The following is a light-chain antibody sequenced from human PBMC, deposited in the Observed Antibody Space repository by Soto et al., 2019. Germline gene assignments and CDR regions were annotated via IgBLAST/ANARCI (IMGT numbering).Light chain of an antibody. CDR1: QSVTNF. Sequence: EIVLTQSPATLSLSPGERATLSCRASQSVTNFLAWYQQKPGQAPRLLIYGAFNRATGIPARFSGSGSGTEFTLTISSLEPEDSAIYYCQQRNIWPPVTFGQGTRLEIK. CDR2: GAF. J-gene: IGKJ5*01. V-gene: IGKV3-11*01. CDR3: QQRNIWPPVT.